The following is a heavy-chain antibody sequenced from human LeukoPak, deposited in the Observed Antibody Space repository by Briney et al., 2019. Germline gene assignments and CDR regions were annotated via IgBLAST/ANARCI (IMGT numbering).Heavy chain of an antibody. D-gene: IGHD4-11*01. CDR1: GYTFTSYD. Sequence: ASVKVSCKASGYTFTSYDIDWVRQATGQRLEWMGWMNPNSGNTGCAQKFQGRVTMTRNTSISTAYMELSSLRSEDTAVYYCARGEITVSFDYWGQGTLVTVSS. CDR3: ARGEITVSFDY. V-gene: IGHV1-8*01. CDR2: MNPNSGNT. J-gene: IGHJ4*02.